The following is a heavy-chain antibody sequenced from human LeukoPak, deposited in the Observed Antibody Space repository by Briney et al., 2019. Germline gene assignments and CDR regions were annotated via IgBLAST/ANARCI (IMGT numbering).Heavy chain of an antibody. CDR1: GGTFSSYA. V-gene: IGHV1-69*13. CDR3: AREGDYYDSSPPLRH. Sequence: ASVKVSCKASGGTFSSYAISWVRQAPGQGLEWMGGIIPIFGTADYAQKFQGRVTITADESTSTAYMKLSSLRSEDTAVYYCAREGDYYDSSPPLRHWGQGTLVTVSS. D-gene: IGHD3-22*01. CDR2: IIPIFGTA. J-gene: IGHJ4*02.